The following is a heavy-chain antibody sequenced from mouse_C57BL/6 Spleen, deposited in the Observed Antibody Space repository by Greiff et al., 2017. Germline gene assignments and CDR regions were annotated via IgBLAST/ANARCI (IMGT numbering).Heavy chain of an antibody. CDR1: GYTFTDYY. D-gene: IGHD1-1*01. CDR2: INPNNGGT. V-gene: IGHV1-26*01. J-gene: IGHJ3*01. CDR3: ERSDYYGSSNFAY. Sequence: EVQLQQSGPELVKPGASVTISCKASGYTFTDYYMNWVKQSHGQSLEWIGDINPNNGGTSYNQKFKGKAPLTVDKSSSTAYMELRSLTSEDSAVYSCERSDYYGSSNFAYWGQGTLVTVSA.